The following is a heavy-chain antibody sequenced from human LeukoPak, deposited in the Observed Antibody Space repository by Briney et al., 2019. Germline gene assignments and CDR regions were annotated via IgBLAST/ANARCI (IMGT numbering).Heavy chain of an antibody. CDR2: ISYEGSIK. J-gene: IGHJ3*02. V-gene: IGHV3-30*03. CDR1: GFTFSSYG. Sequence: GGSLRLSCAASGFTFSSYGMHWVRQAPGKGLEWVAVISYEGSIKYYADSVKGRFTISRDNSKNSLYLQMNSLRPEDTAVYYCAREDSGSYDLKTAFDIWGQGTMVTVSS. D-gene: IGHD1-26*01. CDR3: AREDSGSYDLKTAFDI.